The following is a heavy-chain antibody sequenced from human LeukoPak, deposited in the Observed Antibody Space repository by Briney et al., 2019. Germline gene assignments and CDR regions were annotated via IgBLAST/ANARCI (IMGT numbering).Heavy chain of an antibody. CDR3: ARVYWGYDGVFGY. CDR1: GGSFSGYY. CDR2: INHSGST. V-gene: IGHV4-34*01. Sequence: SETLSLTCAVYGGSFSGYYWSWIRQPPGKGLEWIGEINHSGSTNYNPSLKSRVTISVDTSKNQFSLKLSSVTAADTAVYYCARVYWGYDGVFGYWGQGTLVTVSS. D-gene: IGHD5-12*01. J-gene: IGHJ4*02.